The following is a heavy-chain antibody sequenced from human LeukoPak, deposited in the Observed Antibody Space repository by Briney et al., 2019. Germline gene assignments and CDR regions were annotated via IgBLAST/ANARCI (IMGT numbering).Heavy chain of an antibody. CDR2: INHSGST. Sequence: PSETLSLTCAVYGGSFSGYYWRWVRQPPGKGLEWIGEINHSGSTNYNPSLKSRVTISVDTSKNQFSLKLSSVTAADTAVYYCARLSPGIAARPGGYWGQGTLVTVSS. D-gene: IGHD6-6*01. CDR3: ARLSPGIAARPGGY. J-gene: IGHJ4*02. CDR1: GGSFSGYY. V-gene: IGHV4-34*01.